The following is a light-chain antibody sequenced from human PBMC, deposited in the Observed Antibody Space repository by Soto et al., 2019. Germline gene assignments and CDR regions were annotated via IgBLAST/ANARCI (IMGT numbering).Light chain of an antibody. CDR3: SSYTSSTDYV. V-gene: IGLV2-14*01. Sequence: QSALTQPASVSGSPGQSITISCTGTTSDFGFYNYVSWYQHHPAKAPKLLLYEVTNRHSGVSNRFSGSKSGNTASLTISGLQAEDEADYYCSSYTSSTDYVFGTGTKVTVL. CDR2: EVT. CDR1: TSDFGFYNY. J-gene: IGLJ1*01.